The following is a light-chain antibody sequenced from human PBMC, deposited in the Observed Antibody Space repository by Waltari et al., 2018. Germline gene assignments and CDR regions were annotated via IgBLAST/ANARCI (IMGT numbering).Light chain of an antibody. CDR3: ASRDSSGNHVV. CDR1: SLRSYF. V-gene: IGLV3-19*01. CDR2: AKN. J-gene: IGLJ2*01. Sequence: QGDSLRSYFATWFQQKPGQAPILVIDAKNNRPSGIPDRFSASSSGNTASLTITGAQAEDEADFYCASRDSSGNHVVFGGGTTLTVL.